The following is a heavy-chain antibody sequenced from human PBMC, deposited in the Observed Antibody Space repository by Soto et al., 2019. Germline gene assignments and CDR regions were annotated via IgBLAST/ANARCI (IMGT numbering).Heavy chain of an antibody. CDR2: IIPIFGTA. Sequence: SVKVSCKASGGTFSSYAISWVRQAPGQGLEWMGGIIPIFGTANYAQKFQGRVTITADESTSTAYMELSSLRCEDTAVYYCASRGSGMTTVTTGFDYWGQGTLVTVSS. V-gene: IGHV1-69*13. J-gene: IGHJ4*02. CDR1: GGTFSSYA. CDR3: ASRGSGMTTVTTGFDY. D-gene: IGHD4-17*01.